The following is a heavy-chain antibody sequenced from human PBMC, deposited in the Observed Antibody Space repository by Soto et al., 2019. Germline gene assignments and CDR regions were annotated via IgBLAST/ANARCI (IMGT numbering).Heavy chain of an antibody. CDR1: GFTVSSNC. D-gene: IGHD2-15*01. Sequence: GGSLRLSCAASGFTVSSNCMSWVRQAPGKGLEWVSVIYSGGSTYYADSVKGRFTISRDNSKNTLYLQMNSLRAEDTAVYYCAYCSGGSCYSIYGMDVWGQGTTVTVSS. V-gene: IGHV3-53*01. CDR2: IYSGGST. CDR3: AYCSGGSCYSIYGMDV. J-gene: IGHJ6*02.